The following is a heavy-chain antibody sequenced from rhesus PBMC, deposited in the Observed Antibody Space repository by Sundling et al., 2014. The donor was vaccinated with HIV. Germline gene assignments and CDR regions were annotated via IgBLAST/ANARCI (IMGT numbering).Heavy chain of an antibody. CDR1: SGSFSGYF. Sequence: QLQLQESGPGLVKPSETLSLTCAVSSGSFSGYFWAWIRQAPGKGLEWIGRIYGGGGSADYNPSLKRRAIISMDTSKNQFSLKLSSVTAADTAVYFCATRQYLDWFLYWGQGVLVTVSS. D-gene: IGHD3-3*01. CDR2: IYGGGGSA. J-gene: IGHJ4*01. CDR3: ATRQYLDWFLY. V-gene: IGHV4-173*01.